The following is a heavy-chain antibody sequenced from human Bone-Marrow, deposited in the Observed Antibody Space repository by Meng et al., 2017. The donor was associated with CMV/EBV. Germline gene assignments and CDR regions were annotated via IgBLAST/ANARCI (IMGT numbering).Heavy chain of an antibody. CDR2: IYYSGST. CDR3: ARARMLAPFDI. D-gene: IGHD2-15*01. Sequence: GSLRLSCTVSGGSISSYYWSWIRQPPGKGLEWIGYIYYSGSTNYNPSLKSRVTISLDTSKKQFSLNLRSVTAADTAVYFCARARMLAPFDIWGQGTMVTVSS. V-gene: IGHV4-59*12. J-gene: IGHJ3*02. CDR1: GGSISSYY.